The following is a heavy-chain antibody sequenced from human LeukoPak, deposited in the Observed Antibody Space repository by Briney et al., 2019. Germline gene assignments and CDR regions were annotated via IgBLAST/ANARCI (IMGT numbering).Heavy chain of an antibody. CDR2: IKQDGSEE. Sequence: RGSLRLSCAASGFTVSSYWMSWVRQAPGKGLEWVANIKQDGSEENFVDSVKGRFTISRDNAKKSLYLQMNSLRAEDTAVYYCARGSSAGASLRHDYWGQGTLVTVSS. D-gene: IGHD1-26*01. V-gene: IGHV3-7*01. J-gene: IGHJ4*02. CDR1: GFTVSSYW. CDR3: ARGSSAGASLRHDY.